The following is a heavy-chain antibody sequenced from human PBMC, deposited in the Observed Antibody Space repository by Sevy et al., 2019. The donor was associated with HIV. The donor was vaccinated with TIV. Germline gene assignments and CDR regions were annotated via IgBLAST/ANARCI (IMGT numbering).Heavy chain of an antibody. CDR2: IIPIFGTA. V-gene: IGHV1-69*06. Sequence: ASVKVSCKASGGTFSSYAISWVRQAPGQGLEWMGGIIPIFGTANYAQKFQGRVTITADKSTSTAYMELSSLRSEDTAVYYCARGPDYSNRGYMDVWGKGTTVTVS. J-gene: IGHJ6*03. CDR3: ARGPDYSNRGYMDV. CDR1: GGTFSSYA. D-gene: IGHD4-4*01.